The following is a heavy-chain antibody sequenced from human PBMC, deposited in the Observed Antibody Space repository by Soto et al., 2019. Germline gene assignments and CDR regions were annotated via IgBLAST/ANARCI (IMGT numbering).Heavy chain of an antibody. Sequence: SQTLSLTCTVSGGSISSYYWSWIRQPPGKGLEWIGYIYYSGSTNYNPSLKSRVTISVDTSKNQFSLKLSSVTAADTAVYYCARGNDILTGYIYYFDYWGQGTLVTVSS. J-gene: IGHJ4*02. CDR3: ARGNDILTGYIYYFDY. D-gene: IGHD3-9*01. CDR2: IYYSGST. CDR1: GGSISSYY. V-gene: IGHV4-59*08.